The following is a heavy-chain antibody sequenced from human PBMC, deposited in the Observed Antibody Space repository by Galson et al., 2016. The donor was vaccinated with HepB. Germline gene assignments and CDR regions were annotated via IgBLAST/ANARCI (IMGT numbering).Heavy chain of an antibody. CDR2: FDPEDGEI. CDR1: GYTLNEVS. Sequence: SVKVSCKVSGYTLNEVSMDWVRQAPGKGLEWLGGFDPEDGEIIYAQKFRGRVTMTEDTSTDTAYMELSSLRSEETAVYYCATAIENYYDSRGYFALDYWGQGTLVTVSS. J-gene: IGHJ4*02. D-gene: IGHD3-22*01. V-gene: IGHV1-24*01. CDR3: ATAIENYYDSRGYFALDY.